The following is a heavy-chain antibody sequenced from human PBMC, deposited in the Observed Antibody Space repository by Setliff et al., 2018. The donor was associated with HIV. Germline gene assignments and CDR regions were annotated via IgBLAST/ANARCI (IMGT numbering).Heavy chain of an antibody. J-gene: IGHJ4*01. CDR1: GYNFITFG. CDR2: ISTYSGKT. V-gene: IGHV1-18*01. Sequence: ASVKVSCKASGYNFITFGINWVRQAPGQGLEWMGRISTYSGKTDYAEKFQGRLTMTMDTSTRTVFTELRSLTLDDTSVYYCARGSAPNIVVAASLDIWGQGTLVTVSS. CDR3: ARGSAPNIVVAASLDI. D-gene: IGHD6-19*01.